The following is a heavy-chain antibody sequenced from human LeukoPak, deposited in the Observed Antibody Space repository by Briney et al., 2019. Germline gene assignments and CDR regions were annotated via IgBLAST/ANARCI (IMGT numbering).Heavy chain of an antibody. CDR3: TKRTPEYSSSWCLDY. Sequence: GGSLRLSCAASGFTFSSNTMSWVRQAPGKGLAWVSAIDGSGVTTFYADSVKGRFTISGDNSKNTLFLQMNSLRAEDTAVYYCTKRTPEYSSSWCLDYWGRGTLVTVSS. J-gene: IGHJ4*02. CDR2: IDGSGVTT. V-gene: IGHV3-23*01. CDR1: GFTFSSNT. D-gene: IGHD6-13*01.